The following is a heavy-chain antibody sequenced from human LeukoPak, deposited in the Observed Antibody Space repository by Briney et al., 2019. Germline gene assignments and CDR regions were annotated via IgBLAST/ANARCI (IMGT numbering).Heavy chain of an antibody. CDR3: ARKSTEPYGSGSYADY. Sequence: GGSLRLSCAASGFTFSSYSMNWVRQAPGKGLEWVSYISSSGSTIYYADSVKGRFTISRDNAKNSLYLQMNSLRAEDTAVYYCARKSTEPYGSGSYADYWGQGTLVTVSS. D-gene: IGHD3-10*01. J-gene: IGHJ4*02. V-gene: IGHV3-48*04. CDR1: GFTFSSYS. CDR2: ISSSGSTI.